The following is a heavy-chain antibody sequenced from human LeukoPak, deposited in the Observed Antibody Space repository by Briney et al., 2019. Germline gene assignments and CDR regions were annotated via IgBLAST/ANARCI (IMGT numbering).Heavy chain of an antibody. V-gene: IGHV3-23*01. CDR3: AKEEYSGSYFDY. CDR1: GFTFSSYG. Sequence: GRSLRLSCAASGFTFSSYGMHWVRQAPGKGLEWVSAISGSGGSTYYADSVKGRFTISRDNSKNTLYLQMNSLRAEDTAVYYCAKEEYSGSYFDYWGQGTLVTVSS. D-gene: IGHD1-26*01. CDR2: ISGSGGST. J-gene: IGHJ4*02.